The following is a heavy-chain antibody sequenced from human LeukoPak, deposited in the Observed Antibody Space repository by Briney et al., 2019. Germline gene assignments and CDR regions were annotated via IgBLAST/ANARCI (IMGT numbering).Heavy chain of an antibody. CDR2: IRSKAYGGTT. J-gene: IGHJ3*02. D-gene: IGHD3-22*01. CDR1: GFTFGDYA. CDR3: TRPRYYYDGEAFDI. Sequence: GGSLRLSCTASGFTFGDYAMSWFRQAPGKGLEWVGFIRSKAYGGTTEYAASVKGRFTISRDDSKSIAYLQMNSLKTEDTAVYYCTRPRYYYDGEAFDIWGQGTMVTVSS. V-gene: IGHV3-49*03.